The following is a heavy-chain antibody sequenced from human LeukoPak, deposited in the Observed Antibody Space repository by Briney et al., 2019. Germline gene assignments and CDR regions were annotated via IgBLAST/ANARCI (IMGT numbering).Heavy chain of an antibody. CDR2: IKGDGSTA. V-gene: IGHV3-74*01. CDR1: GFTFSISP. D-gene: IGHD3-16*02. CDR3: SSLGAPPPYRDY. Sequence: GGSLRLSCAASGFTFSISPMHWVRQAPGKGLVWVSFIKGDGSTATLADSVKGRFTISRDNAKNTLYLQMNSLRAEDTAVYYCSSLGAPPPYRDYWGQGTLVTVSS. J-gene: IGHJ4*02.